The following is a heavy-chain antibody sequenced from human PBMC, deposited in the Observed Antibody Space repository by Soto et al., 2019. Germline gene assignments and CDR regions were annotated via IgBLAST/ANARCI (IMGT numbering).Heavy chain of an antibody. CDR2: IYWDDDK. D-gene: IGHD4-17*01. Sequence: SGPTLVNXTETLTLTCTVSGFSLTTIGVGVGWIRQPPGKALEWLALIYWDDDKRYSPSLENRLTITMDTSKNQVVLTMTNMDPVDTATYYCAHRRSTVDYDYWGQGTLVTVSS. J-gene: IGHJ4*02. V-gene: IGHV2-5*02. CDR1: GFSLTTIGVG. CDR3: AHRRSTVDYDY.